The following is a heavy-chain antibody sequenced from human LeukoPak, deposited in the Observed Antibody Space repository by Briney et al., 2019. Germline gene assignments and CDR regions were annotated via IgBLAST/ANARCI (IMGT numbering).Heavy chain of an antibody. CDR3: ARDSVAMSTIRDFGY. Sequence: ASVKVSCKASGYTLTGYYMHWVRQAPGRGLEWMGWISAYNGDTNYAQKLQGRVTMTTDTSTSTAYMELRSLRSDDTAVYYCARDSVAMSTIRDFGYWGQGTLVTVSS. J-gene: IGHJ4*02. V-gene: IGHV1-18*04. CDR2: ISAYNGDT. CDR1: GYTLTGYY. D-gene: IGHD5-24*01.